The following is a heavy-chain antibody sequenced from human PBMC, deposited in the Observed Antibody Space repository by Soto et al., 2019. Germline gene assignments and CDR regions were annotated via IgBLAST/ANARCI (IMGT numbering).Heavy chain of an antibody. V-gene: IGHV4-39*01. CDR2: IYYSGST. J-gene: IGHJ5*02. D-gene: IGHD5-12*01. CDR3: AIARLSPREWLRLSWFDP. Sequence: PSETLSLTCTVSGGSISSSSYYWGWIRQPPGKGLEWIGSIYYSGSTYYNPSLKSRVTISVDTSKNQFSLKLSSVTAADTAVYYCAIARLSPREWLRLSWFDPWGQGTLVTVSS. CDR1: GGSISSSSYY.